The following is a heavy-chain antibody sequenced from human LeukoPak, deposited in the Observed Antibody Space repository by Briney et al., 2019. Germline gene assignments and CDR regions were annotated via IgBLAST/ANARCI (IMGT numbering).Heavy chain of an antibody. V-gene: IGHV3-9*01. Sequence: PGGSLRLSCAPSGFTFDDFAMHWVRHAPGKGLEWVSGISWNSGDITYADSVKGRFTISRDNTKHSLYLQMNSLRAEDTALYYCTREYTTSPTYFDYWGQGTLVTVSS. J-gene: IGHJ4*02. D-gene: IGHD6-6*01. CDR3: TREYTTSPTYFDY. CDR2: ISWNSGDI. CDR1: GFTFDDFA.